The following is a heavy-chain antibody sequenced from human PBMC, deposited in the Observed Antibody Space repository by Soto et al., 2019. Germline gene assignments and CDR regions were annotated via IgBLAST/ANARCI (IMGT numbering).Heavy chain of an antibody. D-gene: IGHD6-19*01. Sequence: SETLSLTCTVSGGSFKSGSYSWSWIRQPPGKGLEWIGYVYHTGRTSYNPSLKSRVSISMDTSKNQFSLNLDSVTAADTAVYFCAKDATRTSGWYYFDYWGQGTLVTVSS. V-gene: IGHV4-61*01. J-gene: IGHJ4*02. CDR1: GGSFKSGSYS. CDR3: AKDATRTSGWYYFDY. CDR2: VYHTGRT.